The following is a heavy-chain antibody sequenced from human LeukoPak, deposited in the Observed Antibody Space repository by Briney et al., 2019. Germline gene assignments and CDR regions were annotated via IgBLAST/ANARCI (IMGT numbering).Heavy chain of an antibody. Sequence: GASVKVSCKASVGTFSSYAISWVRQAPGQGLEWMGWINPNSGGTNYAQKFQGWVTMTRDTSISTAYMELSRLRSDDTAVYYCARALYSGYAYDAFDIWGQGTMVTVSS. V-gene: IGHV1-2*04. CDR3: ARALYSGYAYDAFDI. CDR1: VGTFSSYA. CDR2: INPNSGGT. J-gene: IGHJ3*02. D-gene: IGHD5-12*01.